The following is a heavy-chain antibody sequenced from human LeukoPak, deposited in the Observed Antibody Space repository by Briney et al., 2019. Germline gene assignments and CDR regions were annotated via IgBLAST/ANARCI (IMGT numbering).Heavy chain of an antibody. CDR3: ARDPPLGSSPHFGY. CDR2: SSGSGSDT. CDR1: GFTFSDYY. V-gene: IGHV3-11*06. J-gene: IGHJ4*02. D-gene: IGHD6-13*01. Sequence: PGGSLRLSCAASGFTFSDYYMRWIRQAPGKELEWVSYSSGSGSDTNTAGSVKGRFTISRDNAKNSLYLQMNSLRAEDTAVYYCARDPPLGSSPHFGYWGQGTLVTVSS.